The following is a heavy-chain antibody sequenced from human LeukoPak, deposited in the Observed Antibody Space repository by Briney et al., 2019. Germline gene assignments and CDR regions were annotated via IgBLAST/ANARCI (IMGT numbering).Heavy chain of an antibody. CDR2: INHSGST. Sequence: SETLSLTCAVYGGSFSGHYWSWIRQLPGKGLEWIGEINHSGSTNYNPSLKSRVTISVDTSKNQFSLKLSSVTAADTAVYYCARIPVVVPTAISSNMDVWGKGTTVTVSS. D-gene: IGHD2-2*02. J-gene: IGHJ6*03. V-gene: IGHV4-34*01. CDR3: ARIPVVVPTAISSNMDV. CDR1: GGSFSGHY.